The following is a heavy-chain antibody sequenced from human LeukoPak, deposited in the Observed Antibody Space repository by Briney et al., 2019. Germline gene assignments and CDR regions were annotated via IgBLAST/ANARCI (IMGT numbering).Heavy chain of an antibody. V-gene: IGHV3-21*01. CDR1: GFTFSSYS. CDR2: ISSSSSYI. CDR3: ARVQGITGTTGAFDI. D-gene: IGHD1-7*01. Sequence: GGSLRLSCAASGFTFSSYSMNWVRQAPGKELEWVSSISSSSSYIYYADSVKGRFTISRDNAKNSLYLQMNSLRAEDTAVYYCARVQGITGTTGAFDIWGQGTMVTVSS. J-gene: IGHJ3*02.